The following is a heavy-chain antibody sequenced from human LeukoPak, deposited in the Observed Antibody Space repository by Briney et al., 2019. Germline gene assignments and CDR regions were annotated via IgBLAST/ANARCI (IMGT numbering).Heavy chain of an antibody. CDR2: ISWNSGSI. CDR3: AREWGYCSSTSCYRSFDY. J-gene: IGHJ4*02. D-gene: IGHD2-2*01. Sequence: GGSLRLSCAASGFTFDDYAMHWVRQAPGKGLEWVSGISWNSGSIGYADSVKGRFTISRDNAKNSLYLQMNSLRAEDTAVYYCAREWGYCSSTSCYRSFDYWGQGTLVTVSS. V-gene: IGHV3-9*01. CDR1: GFTFDDYA.